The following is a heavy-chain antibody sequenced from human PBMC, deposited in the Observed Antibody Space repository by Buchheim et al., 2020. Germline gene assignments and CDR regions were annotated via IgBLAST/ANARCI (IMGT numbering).Heavy chain of an antibody. J-gene: IGHJ4*02. Sequence: QVQLVESGGGVVQPGRSLRLSCAASGFTFSNYGMHWVRQAPGKGLEWVAVISYDGSNKYYADSVKGRFTISRDNSKNTLYLQMNSLRAEDTAVYYCARLRPRRYSSGWYGIDYWGQGTL. V-gene: IGHV3-30*03. CDR1: GFTFSNYG. CDR2: ISYDGSNK. CDR3: ARLRPRRYSSGWYGIDY. D-gene: IGHD6-19*01.